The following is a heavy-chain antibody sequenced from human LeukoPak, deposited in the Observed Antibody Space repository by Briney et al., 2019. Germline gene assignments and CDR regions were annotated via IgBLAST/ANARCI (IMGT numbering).Heavy chain of an antibody. Sequence: PGEPLKISCKSSGYTFTNYWIGWVRHMPGKRLELMGLNYPGDSNTRYTLTFQGQITMSAAKYHSTAYLQWSSLKASDTAMYWCARGYGAGSYYKSRNVDSWGQGTLVTVSS. D-gene: IGHD3-10*01. CDR1: GYTFTNYW. CDR3: ARGYGAGSYYKSRNVDS. CDR2: NYPGDSNT. V-gene: IGHV5-51*01. J-gene: IGHJ4*02.